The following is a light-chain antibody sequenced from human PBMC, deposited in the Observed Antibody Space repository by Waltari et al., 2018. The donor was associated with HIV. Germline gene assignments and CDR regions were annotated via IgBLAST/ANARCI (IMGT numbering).Light chain of an antibody. CDR1: SANIENNY. CDR3: ATWDSGLSVV. Sequence: HSVLTQPPSVSAAPGQKVTISCSGSSANIENNYVSWYQQLPGTAPKLLIYDNNERPSGIPDRFSGSKSGTAATLGITGLQTGDEADYYCATWDSGLSVVFGAGTKVTVL. V-gene: IGLV1-51*01. CDR2: DNN. J-gene: IGLJ2*01.